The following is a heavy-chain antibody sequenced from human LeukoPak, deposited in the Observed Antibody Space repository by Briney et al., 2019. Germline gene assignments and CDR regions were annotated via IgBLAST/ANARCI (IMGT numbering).Heavy chain of an antibody. CDR2: INRSGSS. CDR3: ARGGDGARLGY. J-gene: IGHJ4*02. D-gene: IGHD3-10*01. CDR1: GGSFSGYY. Sequence: SETLSLTCAVYGGSFSGYYWTWIRQPPGKGLEWIGEINRSGSSNYNPSLKSRVTFSLDTSKNQFSLKLSSVTAANTAVYYCARGGDGARLGYWGQGTLVTVSS. V-gene: IGHV4-34*01.